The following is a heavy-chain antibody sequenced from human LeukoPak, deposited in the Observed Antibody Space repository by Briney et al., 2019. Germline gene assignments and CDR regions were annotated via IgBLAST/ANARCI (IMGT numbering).Heavy chain of an antibody. CDR1: GFTFSTYA. J-gene: IGHJ4*02. CDR2: ITGSGGGT. CDR3: AKDREVLRSLEWFFDH. Sequence: GSLRLSCAASGFTFSTYAMSWVRQAPGKGLEWVSGITGSGGGTYYADSVKGRFTISRDNSKNTLYLQMNSLRAEDTAVYSCAKDREVLRSLEWFFDHWGQGTLVTVSS. V-gene: IGHV3-23*01. D-gene: IGHD3-3*01.